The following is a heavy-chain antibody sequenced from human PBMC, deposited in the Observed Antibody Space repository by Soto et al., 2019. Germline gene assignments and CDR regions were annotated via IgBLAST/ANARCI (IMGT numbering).Heavy chain of an antibody. V-gene: IGHV4-30-4*01. CDR2: IYDGGTT. D-gene: IGHD7-27*01. J-gene: IGHJ4*02. CDR3: ARGPSGDKVDY. CDR1: GGSISSYDSC. Sequence: QVQLQESGPGLVMPSQTLSLTCTVSGGSISSYDSCWSWIRQSPDRGLEWIGHIYDGGTTYNNPSLKSRITISVDTSKTQFSLKLNSVSAADTAVYYCARGPSGDKVDYWGQGILVTVSS.